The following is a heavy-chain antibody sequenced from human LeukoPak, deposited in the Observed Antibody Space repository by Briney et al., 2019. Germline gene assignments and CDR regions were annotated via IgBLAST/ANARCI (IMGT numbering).Heavy chain of an antibody. CDR3: ARDWWDNSGYYDY. J-gene: IGHJ4*02. D-gene: IGHD3-22*01. V-gene: IGHV3-48*03. CDR2: ISSSGSTA. Sequence: PGGSLRLSCAASGFTFSSYEMNWVRQAPGKGLEWVAFISSSGSTAYYADSVKGRFVISKDNAKNSLYLQMNSLRVEDTAVYYCARDWWDNSGYYDYWGQGTLVTVSS. CDR1: GFTFSSYE.